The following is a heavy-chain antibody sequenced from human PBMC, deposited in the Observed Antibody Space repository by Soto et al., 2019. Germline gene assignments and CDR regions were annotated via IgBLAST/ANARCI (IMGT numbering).Heavy chain of an antibody. J-gene: IGHJ6*02. V-gene: IGHV5-51*01. D-gene: IGHD5-12*01. Sequence: PGESLKISCKGSGYSFTSYWIGWVRQMPGKGLEWMGIIYPGDSDTRYSQSLQGQATISADKSISTAYLQWSSLKASDTAMYYCATHGGYSGYDDYYYGMDVWGQGTTVTVSS. CDR1: GYSFTSYW. CDR3: ATHGGYSGYDDYYYGMDV. CDR2: IYPGDSDT.